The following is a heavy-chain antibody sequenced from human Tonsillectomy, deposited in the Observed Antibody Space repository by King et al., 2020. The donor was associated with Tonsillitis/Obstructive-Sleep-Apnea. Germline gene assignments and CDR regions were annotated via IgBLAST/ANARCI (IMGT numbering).Heavy chain of an antibody. Sequence: VQLVESGGGLLQPGGALRLSCAASGVTFINCSMSWVRQAPGKGLVWVSAISGSGWSTFYADSVKGRFTLSRDNFKNTLYLQMNSLRAEDTAVYFCAKDQGYDFWSGSVIWGQGTMVSVSS. V-gene: IGHV3-23*04. J-gene: IGHJ3*02. CDR3: AKDQGYDFWSGSVI. CDR2: ISGSGWST. CDR1: GVTFINCS. D-gene: IGHD3-3*01.